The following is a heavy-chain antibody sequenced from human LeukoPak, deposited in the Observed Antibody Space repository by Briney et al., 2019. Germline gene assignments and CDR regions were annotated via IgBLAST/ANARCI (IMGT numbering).Heavy chain of an antibody. Sequence: ASGPTLVNPTQTLTLTCSFSGFSLRSSGVGVGWIRQPPGKALEWLALIYWDDDKRYSPSLKSRLTITKDTSKNQVALRMTNMDPVDTAAYFCARLAYYDNTGLSRPFDIWGQGTMVTVSS. J-gene: IGHJ3*02. CDR3: ARLAYYDNTGLSRPFDI. CDR2: IYWDDDK. D-gene: IGHD3-22*01. CDR1: GFSLRSSGVG. V-gene: IGHV2-5*02.